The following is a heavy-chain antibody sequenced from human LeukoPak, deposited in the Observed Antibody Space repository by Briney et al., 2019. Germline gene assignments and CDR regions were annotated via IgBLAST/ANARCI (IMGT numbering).Heavy chain of an antibody. CDR1: GFTFSNYN. J-gene: IGHJ4*02. CDR3: ARDYGSSWYYFDY. D-gene: IGHD6-13*01. Sequence: GGSLRLSCAASGFTFSNYNMNWVRQAPGKGLEWVSYISSSSSTIYYADSVKGRFTISRDNAKNSLYLQMNSLRAEDTAVYYCARDYGSSWYYFDYWGQGTLVTVSS. CDR2: ISSSSSTI. V-gene: IGHV3-48*04.